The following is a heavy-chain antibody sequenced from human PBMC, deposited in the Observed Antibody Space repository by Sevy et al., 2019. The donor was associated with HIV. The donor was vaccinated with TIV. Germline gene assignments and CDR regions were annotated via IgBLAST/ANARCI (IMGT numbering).Heavy chain of an antibody. V-gene: IGHV1-2*02. J-gene: IGHJ4*02. CDR2: INPDSGGP. CDR1: GYTFTGYY. Sequence: ASVKVSCKASGYTFTGYYMHWMRQAPGQGLEWMGWINPDSGGPTYAPKFQGRVTLTRVRSISTAYMDLSRLKSDDTAVYYCVRDDRDGYFEYWGQGTLVTVSS. CDR3: VRDDRDGYFEY.